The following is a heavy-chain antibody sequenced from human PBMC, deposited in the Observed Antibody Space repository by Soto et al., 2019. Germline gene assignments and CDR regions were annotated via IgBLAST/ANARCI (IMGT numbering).Heavy chain of an antibody. CDR2: LYYSGST. Sequence: SETLSLTCTVSGGSIRSYYWSWIRQAPGKGPEWIGYLYYSGSTDYKPSLKSRVSISVDTSKNQFSLKLNSVTAADTGVYYCASSSPFHYWGPGILVTVSS. CDR3: ASSSPFHY. D-gene: IGHD6-6*01. J-gene: IGHJ4*02. V-gene: IGHV4-59*08. CDR1: GGSIRSYY.